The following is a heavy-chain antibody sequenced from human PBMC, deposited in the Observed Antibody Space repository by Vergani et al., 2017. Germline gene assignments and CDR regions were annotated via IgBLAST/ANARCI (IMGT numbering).Heavy chain of an antibody. CDR2: ISWDGGST. Sequence: EVQLVESGGVVVQPGGSLRLSCAASGFTFDDYTMHWVRQAPGKGLEWVSLISWDGGSTYYADSVKGRFTISRDNSKNSLYLQMNSLRTEDTALYYCAKGYCSGGSCYSEKYYYYGMDVWGQGTTVTVSS. J-gene: IGHJ6*02. CDR1: GFTFDDYT. V-gene: IGHV3-43*01. CDR3: AKGYCSGGSCYSEKYYYYGMDV. D-gene: IGHD2-15*01.